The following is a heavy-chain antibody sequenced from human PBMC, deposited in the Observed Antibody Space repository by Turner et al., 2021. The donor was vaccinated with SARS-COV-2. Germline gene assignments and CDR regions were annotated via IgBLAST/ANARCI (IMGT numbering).Heavy chain of an antibody. V-gene: IGHV4-59*08. J-gene: IGHJ6*02. CDR1: GGSLSSRS. CDR2: FYKIGSI. D-gene: IGHD1-1*01. CDR3: ARHQGSTSGYDHGMNV. Sequence: QVQLQESGPGLVILSETLSLTCTVSGGSLSSRSWRWILQSPGRGLEWIGYFYKIGSIDYNPTPRSRFTISVDTSKNQLSLNLISMTAADTAVYYCARHQGSTSGYDHGMNVWGQGTAVIVSS.